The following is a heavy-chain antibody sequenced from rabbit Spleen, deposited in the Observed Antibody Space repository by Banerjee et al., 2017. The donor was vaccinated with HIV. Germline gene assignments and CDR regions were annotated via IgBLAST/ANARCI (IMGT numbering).Heavy chain of an antibody. D-gene: IGHD4-1*01. CDR1: GFSFSTNYW. J-gene: IGHJ4*01. V-gene: IGHV1S40*01. CDR2: IYGGSSGST. Sequence: QSLEESGGDLVKPGASLTLTCTASGFSFSTNYWICWVRQAPGKGLEWIACIYGGSSGSTYYASWAKGRFTISKTSSTTVTLQMTSLTVADTATYFCARDLAGVIGWNFYLWGPGTLVTVS. CDR3: ARDLAGVIGWNFYL.